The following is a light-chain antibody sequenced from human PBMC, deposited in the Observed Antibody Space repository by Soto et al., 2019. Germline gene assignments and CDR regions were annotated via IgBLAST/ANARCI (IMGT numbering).Light chain of an antibody. CDR2: DNI. Sequence: QSVLTQPPSVSGAPGQRVTISCTGSSSNIGADYDVHWYQQLPGTAPKLLIYDNINRPSGVPDRFSASKSGTSASLAITGLQAEDEADYYCQSYDSSLSGSRVFGGGTKVTVL. CDR1: SSNIGADYD. V-gene: IGLV1-40*01. J-gene: IGLJ2*01. CDR3: QSYDSSLSGSRV.